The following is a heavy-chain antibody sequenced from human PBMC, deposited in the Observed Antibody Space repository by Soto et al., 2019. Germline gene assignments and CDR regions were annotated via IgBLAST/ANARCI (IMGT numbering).Heavy chain of an antibody. Sequence: QVQLVQSGAEVKKPGASVKVSCKASGYTFTGYYMHWLRQAPGQGLEWMGWINPNSGGTNYAQKFQGRVTRTRDTSISTAYMELSRLRSDDTAVYYCARVLITNLGGGDYGMDVWGQGTTVTVSS. CDR2: INPNSGGT. V-gene: IGHV1-2*02. J-gene: IGHJ6*02. CDR1: GYTFTGYY. D-gene: IGHD3-10*01. CDR3: ARVLITNLGGGDYGMDV.